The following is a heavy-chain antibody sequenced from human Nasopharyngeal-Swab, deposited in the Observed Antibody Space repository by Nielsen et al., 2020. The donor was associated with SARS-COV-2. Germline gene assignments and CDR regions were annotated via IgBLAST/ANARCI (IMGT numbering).Heavy chain of an antibody. CDR3: ARGCATTVVRGVEDWFDP. D-gene: IGHD3-10*01. V-gene: IGHV1-46*01. J-gene: IGHJ5*02. CDR2: INPSGVTT. Sequence: WVRQAPGQRLEWMGIINPSGVTTTYAQKFQGRVTMTRDTSTRAVYMELSSLIYEDTAVYYCARGCATTVVRGVEDWFDPWGQGTLVTVSS.